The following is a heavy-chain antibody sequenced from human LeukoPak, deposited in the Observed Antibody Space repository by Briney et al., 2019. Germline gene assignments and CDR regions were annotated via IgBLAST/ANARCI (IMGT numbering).Heavy chain of an antibody. Sequence: TSETLSLTCTVSGGSISSYYWSWIRQPPGKGLEWIGYIYYSGSTNYNPSLKSRVTISVDTSKTQFSLKLSSVTAADTAVYYCASRLSWELLDAFDTWGQGTMVTVSS. CDR2: IYYSGST. J-gene: IGHJ3*02. CDR1: GGSISSYY. CDR3: ASRLSWELLDAFDT. V-gene: IGHV4-59*01. D-gene: IGHD1-26*01.